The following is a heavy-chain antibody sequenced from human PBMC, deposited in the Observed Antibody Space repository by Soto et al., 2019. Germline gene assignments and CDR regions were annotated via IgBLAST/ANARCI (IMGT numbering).Heavy chain of an antibody. CDR1: GGSFSGYY. D-gene: IGHD3-10*01. V-gene: IGHV4-34*01. CDR3: ASSLGERVTLGYYYYYMDV. CDR2: INHSGST. Sequence: SETLSLTCAVYGGSFSGYYWSWIRQPPGKGLEWIGEINHSGSTNYNPSLKSRVTISVDTSKNQFSLKLSSVTAADTAVYYCASSLGERVTLGYYYYYMDVWGKGTTVTVSS. J-gene: IGHJ6*03.